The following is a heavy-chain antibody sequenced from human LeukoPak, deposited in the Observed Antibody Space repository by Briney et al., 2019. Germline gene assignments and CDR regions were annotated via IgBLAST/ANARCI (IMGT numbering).Heavy chain of an antibody. J-gene: IGHJ4*02. Sequence: PGGSLRLSCAASAFSFSNYNMNWVRQAPGKGLEWVSAISGSGGSTYYADSVKGRFTISRDNSKNTLYLQMNSLRAEDTAVYYCVGRGPDFDYWGQGTLVTVSS. CDR1: AFSFSNYN. CDR2: ISGSGGST. CDR3: VGRGPDFDY. V-gene: IGHV3-23*01. D-gene: IGHD1-14*01.